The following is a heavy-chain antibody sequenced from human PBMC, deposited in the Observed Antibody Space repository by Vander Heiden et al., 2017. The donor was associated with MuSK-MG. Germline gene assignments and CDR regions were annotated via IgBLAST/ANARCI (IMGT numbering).Heavy chain of an antibody. D-gene: IGHD3-10*01. Sequence: EVQLVESGGGLVKPGGSLRLSCAASGFTFSSYSMNWVRQAPGKGLEWVSSISSSSSYIYYADSVKGRFTISRDNAKNSLYLQMNSLRAEDTAVYYCAGLWFGELLGGMDVWDQGTTVTVSS. J-gene: IGHJ6*02. V-gene: IGHV3-21*01. CDR1: GFTFSSYS. CDR2: ISSSSSYI. CDR3: AGLWFGELLGGMDV.